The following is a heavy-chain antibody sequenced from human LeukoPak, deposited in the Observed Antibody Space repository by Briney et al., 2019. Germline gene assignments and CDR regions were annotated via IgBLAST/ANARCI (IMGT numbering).Heavy chain of an antibody. CDR1: GGSISSGGYY. V-gene: IGHV4-31*03. J-gene: IGHJ4*02. CDR2: IYYSGST. Sequence: SQTLSLTCTVSGGSISSGGYYWSWIRQHPGKGLEWIGYIYYSGSTYYNPSLQSRVTISVDTSKNQFSLKLSSVTAADTAVYYCARSTVTTWVGDFDYWGQGTLVTVSS. D-gene: IGHD4-17*01. CDR3: ARSTVTTWVGDFDY.